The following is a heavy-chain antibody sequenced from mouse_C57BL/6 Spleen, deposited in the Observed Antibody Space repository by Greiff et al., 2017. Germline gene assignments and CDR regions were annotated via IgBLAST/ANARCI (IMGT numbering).Heavy chain of an antibody. CDR1: GYTFTSYW. V-gene: IGHV1-50*01. CDR3: ARSVITTVVAPYYFDY. J-gene: IGHJ2*01. Sequence: QVQLQQSGAELVKPGASVKLSCKASGYTFTSYWMQWVKQRPGQGLEWIGEIDPSDSYTNYNQKFKGKATLTVDTSSSTAYMQLSSLTSEDSAVYYCARSVITTVVAPYYFDYWGQGTTLTVSS. D-gene: IGHD1-1*01. CDR2: IDPSDSYT.